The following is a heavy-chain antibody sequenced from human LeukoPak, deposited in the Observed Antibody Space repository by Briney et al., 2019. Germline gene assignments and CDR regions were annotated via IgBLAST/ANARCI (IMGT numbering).Heavy chain of an antibody. D-gene: IGHD6-19*01. Sequence: EASVKVSCKASGYTFTSYGISWVRQAPGQGLEWMGGIIPIFGTANYAQKFQGRVTITTDESTSTAYMELSSLRSEDTAVYYCAREGTQRTYSSGWSSGYFDYWGQGTLVTVSS. CDR2: IIPIFGTA. J-gene: IGHJ4*02. CDR3: AREGTQRTYSSGWSSGYFDY. CDR1: GYTFTSYG. V-gene: IGHV1-69*05.